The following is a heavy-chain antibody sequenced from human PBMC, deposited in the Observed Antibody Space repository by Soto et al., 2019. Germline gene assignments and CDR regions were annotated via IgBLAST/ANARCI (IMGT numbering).Heavy chain of an antibody. CDR2: IYYSGST. J-gene: IGHJ4*02. CDR1: GGSVSSGSYY. V-gene: IGHV4-61*01. Sequence: SETLSLTCSVSGGSVSSGSYYWSWIRQPPGKGLEWIGYIYYSGSTNYNPSLKSRVTISVDTSKNQFSLKLSSVTAADTAVYYRARDAVYCGGDCYALWGQGTLVTVSS. D-gene: IGHD2-21*02. CDR3: ARDAVYCGGDCYAL.